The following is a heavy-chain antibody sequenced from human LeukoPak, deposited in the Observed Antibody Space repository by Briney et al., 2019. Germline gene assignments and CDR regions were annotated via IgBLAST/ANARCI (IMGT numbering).Heavy chain of an antibody. V-gene: IGHV3-23*01. CDR3: ASYSSGWRGYYYYGMDV. J-gene: IGHJ6*02. Sequence: GGSLRLSCAASGFTFSRYAMSCVRQAPGKGLEWVSAISGSGGSTYYADSVKGRFTISRDNSKNTLYLQMNSLRAEDTAVYYCASYSSGWRGYYYYGMDVWGQGTTVTVSS. CDR2: ISGSGGST. D-gene: IGHD6-19*01. CDR1: GFTFSRYA.